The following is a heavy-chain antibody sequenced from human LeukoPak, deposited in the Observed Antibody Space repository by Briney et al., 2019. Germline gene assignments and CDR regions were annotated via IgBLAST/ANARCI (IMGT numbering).Heavy chain of an antibody. V-gene: IGHV1-2*06. CDR2: INPNSGGT. Sequence: ASVKVSCKASGYTFTGYYMHWVRQAPGQGLEWMGRINPNSGGTNYAQKFQGRVTMTRDTSISTAYMELSRLRSDDTAVYYCARVWQLVSPTPMGYWGQGTLVTVPS. CDR3: ARVWQLVSPTPMGY. CDR1: GYTFTGYY. D-gene: IGHD6-6*01. J-gene: IGHJ4*02.